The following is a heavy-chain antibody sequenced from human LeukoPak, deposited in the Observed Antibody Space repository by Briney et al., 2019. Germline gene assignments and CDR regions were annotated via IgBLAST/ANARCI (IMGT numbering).Heavy chain of an antibody. Sequence: PSETLSLTCTVSGGSISTSNYYWGWIRQPPGKGLEWIGNIFYSGSTYYSPSLRSRVTISVDTSKNQFSLKLSSVTAADTAVYYCANYDYGENNWFDPWGQGTLVTVSS. V-gene: IGHV4-39*01. J-gene: IGHJ5*02. CDR1: GGSISTSNYY. CDR2: IFYSGST. D-gene: IGHD4-17*01. CDR3: ANYDYGENNWFDP.